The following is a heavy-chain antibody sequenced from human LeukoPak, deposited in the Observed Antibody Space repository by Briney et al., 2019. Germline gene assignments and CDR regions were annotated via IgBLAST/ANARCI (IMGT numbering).Heavy chain of an antibody. Sequence: PSETLSLTCAVYGGSFSGYYWSWIRQPPGKGLEWIGEINHSGSTNYNPSLKSRVTISVDTSKNQFSLKLGSVTAADTAVYYCARARSGYYYYYYGMDVWGQGTTVTVSS. V-gene: IGHV4-34*01. CDR3: ARARSGYYYYYYGMDV. CDR1: GGSFSGYY. D-gene: IGHD3-10*01. CDR2: INHSGST. J-gene: IGHJ6*02.